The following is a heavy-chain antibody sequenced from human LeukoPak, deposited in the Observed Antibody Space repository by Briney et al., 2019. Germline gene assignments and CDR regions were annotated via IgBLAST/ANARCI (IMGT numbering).Heavy chain of an antibody. CDR2: IGTSSNNI. D-gene: IGHD1-7*01. CDR1: GFTFSSYW. J-gene: IGHJ4*02. Sequence: GGSLRLSCAASGFTFSSYWMSWVRQAPGKGLEWVSSIGTSSNNIYYTDSVKGRFTISRDNAKNSLYLQVDSLRVEDTAVYFCASGTVGNYALDYWGQGTLVTVSS. CDR3: ASGTVGNYALDY. V-gene: IGHV3-21*01.